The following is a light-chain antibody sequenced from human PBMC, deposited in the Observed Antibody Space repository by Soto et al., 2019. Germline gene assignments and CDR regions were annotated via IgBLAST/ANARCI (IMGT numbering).Light chain of an antibody. CDR2: AAS. Sequence: DIQMTQSPASLSASVGDRVTITCRASQIIDTHLNWYQQKPGKAPSLLIFAASSLQSGVPSRFSGSGSGTEFTLTIRGLQPEDFATYFCQQGYSLPLTFGGGTEVEIK. V-gene: IGKV1-39*01. CDR1: QIIDTH. CDR3: QQGYSLPLT. J-gene: IGKJ4*01.